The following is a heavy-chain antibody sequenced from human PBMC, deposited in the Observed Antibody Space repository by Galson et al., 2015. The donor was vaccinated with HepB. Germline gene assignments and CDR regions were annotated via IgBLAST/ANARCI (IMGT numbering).Heavy chain of an antibody. CDR3: ARVXFGSGNSPAYWYFDL. CDR2: XXSTXXTI. D-gene: IGHD3-10*01. V-gene: IGHV3-48*02. CDR1: GFTFSTYT. J-gene: IGHJ2*01. Sequence: SLRLSCAASGFTFSTYTMNWVRQAPGKGXXXVSXXXSTXXTIYXXDSXXXRFIFSRENPQNSLDLKMNTGRDEXXAVYYCARVXFGSGNSPAYWYFDLWGRGTLVTVS.